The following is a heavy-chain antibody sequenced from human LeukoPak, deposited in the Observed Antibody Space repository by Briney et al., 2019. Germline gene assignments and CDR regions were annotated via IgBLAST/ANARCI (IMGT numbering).Heavy chain of an antibody. CDR2: IIPIFGTA. CDR3: ARVGAAAGPFDY. CDR1: GGTFSSYA. J-gene: IGHJ4*02. Sequence: SVKVSCKASGGTFSSYAISWVRQAPGQGLEWMGGIIPIFGTANYAQKFLGRVTITADESTSTAYMELSSLRSEDTAVYYCARVGAAAGPFDYWDQGTLVTVSS. V-gene: IGHV1-69*01. D-gene: IGHD6-13*01.